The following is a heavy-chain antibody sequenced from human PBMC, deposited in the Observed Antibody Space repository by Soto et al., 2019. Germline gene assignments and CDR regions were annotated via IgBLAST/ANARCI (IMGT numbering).Heavy chain of an antibody. J-gene: IGHJ6*02. CDR2: INPNSGGT. CDR3: ARYPILEWPSNYYYSGMDV. V-gene: IGHV1-2*04. D-gene: IGHD3-3*01. Sequence: QVQLVQSGAEVKKPGASVKVSCKASGYTFTGYYMHWVRQAPGQGLEWMGWINPNSGGTNYAQKFQGWVTMTRDTSISTAYMELSRLRSDDTAVYYCARYPILEWPSNYYYSGMDVWGQGTTVTVSS. CDR1: GYTFTGYY.